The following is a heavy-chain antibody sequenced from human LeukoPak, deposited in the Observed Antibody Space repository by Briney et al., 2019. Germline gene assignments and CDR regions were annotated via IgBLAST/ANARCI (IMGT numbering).Heavy chain of an antibody. CDR2: INHSGST. CDR3: ARKGRSGGSPNWFDP. Sequence: SETLSLTCAVYGGSFSGYYWSWIRQPPGKGLEWIGEINHSGSTNYNPSLKSRVTISVDTSKNQFSLKLSSVTAADTAVYYCARKGRSGGSPNWFDPWGQGTLVTVSS. V-gene: IGHV4-34*01. CDR1: GGSFSGYY. D-gene: IGHD2-15*01. J-gene: IGHJ5*02.